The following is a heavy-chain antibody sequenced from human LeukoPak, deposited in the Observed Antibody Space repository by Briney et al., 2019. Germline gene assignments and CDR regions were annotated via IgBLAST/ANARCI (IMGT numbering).Heavy chain of an antibody. V-gene: IGHV4-59*08. CDR3: ARGTRINYFDD. CDR2: IYYSGST. D-gene: IGHD2/OR15-2a*01. Sequence: SETLSLTCTVSFGSINSYYWSWIRQPPGKGLEWIGYIYYSGSTNYNPSLKSRVTISVDTSKNQFSLKLSSVTAAGTAIYYCARGTRINYFDDWGQGTLVTVSS. CDR1: FGSINSYY. J-gene: IGHJ4*02.